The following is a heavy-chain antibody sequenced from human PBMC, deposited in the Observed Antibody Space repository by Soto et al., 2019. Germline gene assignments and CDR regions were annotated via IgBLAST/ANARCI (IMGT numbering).Heavy chain of an antibody. Sequence: HPGGSLRLSCAASGFTFSSYAMSWVRQAPGKGLEWVSAISGSGGSTYYADSVKGRFTISRDNSRNTLYLQMDSLRAEDTAVYYCAKGPGSWYNVFDIWGQGTMVTVSS. D-gene: IGHD6-13*01. CDR1: GFTFSSYA. V-gene: IGHV3-23*01. J-gene: IGHJ3*02. CDR2: ISGSGGST. CDR3: AKGPGSWYNVFDI.